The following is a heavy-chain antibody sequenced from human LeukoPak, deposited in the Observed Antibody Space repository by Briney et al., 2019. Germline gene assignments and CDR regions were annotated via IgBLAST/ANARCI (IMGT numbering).Heavy chain of an antibody. Sequence: ASVKVSCEASGYTFTSLDINWVRQATGQGLEWMGWINTNSGNRGYAQQFQGRVTITRDTSIRTAYMELTSLRSEDTAVYYCARVDGSPDYWGQGTLVTVSS. CDR2: INTNSGNR. V-gene: IGHV1-8*03. D-gene: IGHD2-15*01. CDR1: GYTFTSLD. CDR3: ARVDGSPDY. J-gene: IGHJ4*02.